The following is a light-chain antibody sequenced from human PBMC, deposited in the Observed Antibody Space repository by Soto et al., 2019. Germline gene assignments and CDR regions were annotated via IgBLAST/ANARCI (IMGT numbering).Light chain of an antibody. Sequence: QSALAQPPSVSGAPGQRVTISCTGSSSNIGAGYDVHWYQQLPGTAPKLLIYGNSNRPSGVPDRFSGSKSGTSASLAITWLQAEYEADYYCQSYDSSLSGFYVFGTGTKVTVL. J-gene: IGLJ1*01. CDR3: QSYDSSLSGFYV. CDR1: SSNIGAGYD. CDR2: GNS. V-gene: IGLV1-40*01.